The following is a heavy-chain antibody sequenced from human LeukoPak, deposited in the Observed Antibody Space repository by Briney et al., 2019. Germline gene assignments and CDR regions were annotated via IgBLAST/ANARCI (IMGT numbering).Heavy chain of an antibody. CDR3: XXLRYYYDSSGYYLGY. CDR2: IYYSGST. CDR1: GGSISSYY. D-gene: IGHD3-22*01. V-gene: IGHV4-59*01. Sequence: PSETLSLTCTVSGGSISSYYWSWIRQPPGKGLEWIGYIYYSGSTNYNPSLKSRVTISVDTSKNQFSLKLSSVTAADTAVYYCXXLRYYYDSSGYYLGYWGQGTLVTVSS. J-gene: IGHJ4*02.